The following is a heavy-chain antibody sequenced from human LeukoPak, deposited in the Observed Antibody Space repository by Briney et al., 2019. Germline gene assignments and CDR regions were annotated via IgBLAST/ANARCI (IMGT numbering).Heavy chain of an antibody. CDR1: GGTFSSYA. D-gene: IGHD1-26*01. Sequence: SVKVSCTASGGTFSSYAISWVRQAPGQGLEWMGGIIPIFGTANYAQKFQGRVTITADESTSTAYMELSSLRSEDTAVYYCARNRGSYGGWFDPWGQGTLVTVSS. V-gene: IGHV1-69*01. CDR3: ARNRGSYGGWFDP. CDR2: IIPIFGTA. J-gene: IGHJ5*02.